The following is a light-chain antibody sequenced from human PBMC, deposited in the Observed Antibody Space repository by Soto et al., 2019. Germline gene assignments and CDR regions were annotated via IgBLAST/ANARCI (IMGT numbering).Light chain of an antibody. J-gene: IGKJ4*01. CDR2: GAS. V-gene: IGKV3D-15*01. CDR1: QSVNIN. Sequence: EIAMTQSPVTLSASPGERVTLSCRASQSVNINLAWYQQRPGQAPRVLIYGASNRASGIPDRFSGSGSGTDFTLTFSSLEPDDFALYYCQQYKDWPPLTFGGGTRVEIK. CDR3: QQYKDWPPLT.